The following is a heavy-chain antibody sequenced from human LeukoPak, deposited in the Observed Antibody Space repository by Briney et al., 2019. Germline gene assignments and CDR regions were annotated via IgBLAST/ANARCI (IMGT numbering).Heavy chain of an antibody. CDR1: GFTFSSYA. V-gene: IGHV3-33*06. CDR3: AKGSYSDASGFDY. Sequence: AGRSLRLSCAASGFTFSSYAIHWVRQAPGKGLEWVAYIWYDGSNKYYANSVKGRFTISRDNSKRTAYLQMNSLRVEDTAVYYCAKGSYSDASGFDYWSQGALVTVSS. CDR2: IWYDGSNK. D-gene: IGHD3-22*01. J-gene: IGHJ4*02.